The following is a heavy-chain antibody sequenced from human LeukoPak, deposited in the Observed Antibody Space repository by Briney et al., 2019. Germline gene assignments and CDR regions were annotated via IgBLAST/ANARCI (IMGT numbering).Heavy chain of an antibody. CDR2: IYYSGST. CDR1: GGSISSYY. CDR3: ARDWPHDYNYSYMDI. V-gene: IGHV4-59*01. J-gene: IGHJ6*03. Sequence: SETLSLTCTVSGGSISSYYWSWIRQPPGKGLGWIGYIYYSGSTNYNPSLKSRVTIPVDTSKNQFSLKLNSVTAADTAEYYCARDWPHDYNYSYMDIWGKGTTVTVSS.